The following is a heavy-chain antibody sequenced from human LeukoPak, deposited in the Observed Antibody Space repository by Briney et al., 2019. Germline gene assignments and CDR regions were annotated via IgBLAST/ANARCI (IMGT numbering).Heavy chain of an antibody. V-gene: IGHV5-51*01. CDR1: GSSFTSYW. Sequence: PGASLKISCEGSGSSFTSYWIGWGRQLPGKGLEWMGIIYPGDSDTRYSPSFQGQVTISADKSITTAYLQWSSLKASDTAMYYCARHSPYSSSYRIDYWGQGTLVTVSS. J-gene: IGHJ4*02. CDR2: IYPGDSDT. CDR3: ARHSPYSSSYRIDY. D-gene: IGHD6-13*01.